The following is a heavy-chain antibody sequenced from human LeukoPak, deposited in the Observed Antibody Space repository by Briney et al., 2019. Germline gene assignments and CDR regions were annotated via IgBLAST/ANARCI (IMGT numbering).Heavy chain of an antibody. D-gene: IGHD3-22*01. V-gene: IGHV3-11*01. CDR3: ARGEGYDSSGYYFSYFDY. Sequence: PGGSLRLSCAASGFTFSDYYMSWIRQAPGKGLEWVSYISSSGSTIYYADSVKGRFTISRDNAKNSLYLQMNSLRAEDTAVYYCARGEGYDSSGYYFSYFDYWGQGTLVTVSS. CDR2: ISSSGSTI. CDR1: GFTFSDYY. J-gene: IGHJ4*02.